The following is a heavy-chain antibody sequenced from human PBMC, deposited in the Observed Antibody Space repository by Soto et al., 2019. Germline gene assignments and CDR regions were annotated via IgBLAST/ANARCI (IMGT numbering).Heavy chain of an antibody. CDR1: GYTFTSYY. J-gene: IGHJ4*02. V-gene: IGHV1-46*01. Sequence: ASVKVSCKASGYTFTSYYMHWVRQAPGQGLEWMGIINPSGGSTGYAQKFQGRVTMTRDTSTSTVYMELSSLRSEDTAVYYCARGGIVVVITKDGDFDYWGQGTLVTVSS. CDR2: INPSGGST. CDR3: ARGGIVVVITKDGDFDY. D-gene: IGHD3-22*01.